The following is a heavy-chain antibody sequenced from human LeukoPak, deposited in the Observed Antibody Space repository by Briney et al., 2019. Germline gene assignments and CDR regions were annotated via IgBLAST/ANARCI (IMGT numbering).Heavy chain of an antibody. D-gene: IGHD3-3*01. CDR3: ARDDDFWSGSGYYYYGMDV. CDR2: ISSSGSTI. J-gene: IGHJ6*02. Sequence: GGSLRLSCAASGFTFSSYAMNWVRQAPGKGLEWVSYISSSGSTIYYADSVKGRFTISRDNAKNSLYLQMNSLRAEDTAVYYCARDDDFWSGSGYYYYGMDVWGQGTTVTVSS. V-gene: IGHV3-48*03. CDR1: GFTFSSYA.